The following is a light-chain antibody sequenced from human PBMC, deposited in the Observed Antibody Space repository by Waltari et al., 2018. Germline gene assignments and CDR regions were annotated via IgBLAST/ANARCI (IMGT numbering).Light chain of an antibody. V-gene: IGLV1-44*01. Sequence: QSVLTQPPSASGTPGQRVTISCSGSSSNIGSNTVNWYQQLPGTAPKLLIYSSNLRPSGVPDRFSGSKSGTSASLATSGLQSEDEADYYCAAWDDSLGVVFGGGTKLTVL. J-gene: IGLJ2*01. CDR2: SSN. CDR3: AAWDDSLGVV. CDR1: SSNIGSNT.